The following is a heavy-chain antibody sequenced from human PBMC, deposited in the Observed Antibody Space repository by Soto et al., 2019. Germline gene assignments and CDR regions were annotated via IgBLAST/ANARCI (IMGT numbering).Heavy chain of an antibody. CDR3: VRASYILPFDP. CDR2: IYHTGAA. V-gene: IGHV4-30-2*01. D-gene: IGHD2-21*01. Sequence: QLQLQESGSGLVKPSQTLSLTCAVSGGSIDSGGYSWSWIRQPPGKGLEWIGYIYHTGAAHYNASLEGRVSLSVDMSKNQFSLQMTSVTAADTAVYYCVRASYILPFDPWGQGIFVTVSS. J-gene: IGHJ5*02. CDR1: GGSIDSGGYS.